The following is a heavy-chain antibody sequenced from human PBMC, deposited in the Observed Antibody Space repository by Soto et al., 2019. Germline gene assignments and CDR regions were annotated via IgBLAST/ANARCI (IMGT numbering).Heavy chain of an antibody. CDR2: MNPNSGNT. J-gene: IGHJ6*02. V-gene: IGHV1-8*01. CDR3: ARELIFSDYYYGMYV. Sequence: EASVKVSCKASGYTFTSYDINWVRQATGQGLEWMGWMNPNSGNTGYAQKFQGRVTMTRNTSISTAYMELSSLRSEDTAVYYCARELIFSDYYYGMYVWGQGTTVTVSS. D-gene: IGHD1-26*01. CDR1: GYTFTSYD.